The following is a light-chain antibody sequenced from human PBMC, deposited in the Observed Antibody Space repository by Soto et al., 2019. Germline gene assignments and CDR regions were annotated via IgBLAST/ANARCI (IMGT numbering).Light chain of an antibody. CDR1: QSIKNN. Sequence: EIVLTQSPATLSLSPGERATLSCRASQSIKNNIAWYQKKVGQAPRLLIDDAVNRATGIPPRFSGSGSGTDFTLTISSLEPEDFAVYYCQHLRTFGQGIRLEIK. CDR3: QHLRT. CDR2: DAV. J-gene: IGKJ5*01. V-gene: IGKV3-11*01.